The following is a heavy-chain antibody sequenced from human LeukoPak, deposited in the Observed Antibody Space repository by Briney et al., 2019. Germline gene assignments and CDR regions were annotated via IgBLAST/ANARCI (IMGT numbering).Heavy chain of an antibody. CDR2: INPNSGGT. D-gene: IGHD2-21*02. V-gene: IGHV1-2*02. CDR3: ARDAYCGGDCHRNYYYYYYMDV. CDR1: GYTFTGYY. J-gene: IGHJ6*03. Sequence: ASVKVSCKASGYTFTGYYMHWVRQAPGQGLEWMGWINPNSGGTNYAQKFQGRVTMTRGMSTSTVYMELSSLRSEDTAVYYCARDAYCGGDCHRNYYYYYYMDVWGKGTTVTVSS.